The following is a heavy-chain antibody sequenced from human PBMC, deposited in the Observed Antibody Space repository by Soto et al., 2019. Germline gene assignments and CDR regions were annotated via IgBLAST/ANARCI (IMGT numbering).Heavy chain of an antibody. V-gene: IGHV3-30*18. CDR3: AKDLLPASEIAAAGLFDY. J-gene: IGHJ4*02. D-gene: IGHD6-13*01. CDR2: ISYDGSNK. Sequence: GGSLRLSCAASGFTFSSYGMHWVRQAPGKGLEWVAVISYDGSNKYYADSVKGRFTISRDNSKNTLYLQMNSLRAEDTAVYYCAKDLLPASEIAAAGLFDYWGQGTLVTVSS. CDR1: GFTFSSYG.